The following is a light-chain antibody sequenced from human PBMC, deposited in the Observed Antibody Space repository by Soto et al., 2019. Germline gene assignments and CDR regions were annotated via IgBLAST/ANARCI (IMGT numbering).Light chain of an antibody. CDR3: QQSHSTPLT. CDR1: QSAISN. J-gene: IGKJ4*01. CDR2: DAS. Sequence: EIVLTQSPATLSVSPGERVTLSCRASQSAISNLAWYQQKPGQTPRLLIYDASTRATDIPARFSGSGSGTDFTLTISSLQPEDFATYYCQQSHSTPLTFGGGTKVDIK. V-gene: IGKV3-15*01.